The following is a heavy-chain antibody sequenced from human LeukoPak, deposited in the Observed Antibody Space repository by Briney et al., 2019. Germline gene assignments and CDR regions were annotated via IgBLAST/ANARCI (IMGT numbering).Heavy chain of an antibody. D-gene: IGHD3-3*01. CDR3: AKTRGISISGVVPLCDY. V-gene: IGHV3-23*01. Sequence: PGGSLRLSCAGSGFTFSSYTMNWVRQAPGKGLDWVSIISGSGGTPYYTDSVKGRFTISRDNSKNTLYLQMNSLRAEDTAVYYCAKTRGISISGVVPLCDYWGQGTLVTVSS. CDR1: GFTFSSYT. CDR2: ISGSGGTP. J-gene: IGHJ4*02.